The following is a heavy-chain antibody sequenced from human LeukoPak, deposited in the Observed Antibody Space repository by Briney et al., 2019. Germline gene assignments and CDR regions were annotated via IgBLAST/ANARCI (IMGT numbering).Heavy chain of an antibody. V-gene: IGHV5-51*01. J-gene: IGHJ6*02. D-gene: IGHD2-15*01. Sequence: GESLKISCKGSGYSFASYWIGWVRQTPGKGLEWMGIIYPGDSDTRYSPSFQGQVTISADKSISTAYLQWSSLKASDTAMYYCARHCSGGSCYGIHYYYGMDVWGQGTTVTVSS. CDR2: IYPGDSDT. CDR1: GYSFASYW. CDR3: ARHCSGGSCYGIHYYYGMDV.